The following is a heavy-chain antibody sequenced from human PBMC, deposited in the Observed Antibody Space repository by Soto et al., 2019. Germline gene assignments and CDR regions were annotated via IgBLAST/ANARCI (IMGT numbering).Heavy chain of an antibody. J-gene: IGHJ4*02. D-gene: IGHD3-22*01. Sequence: SEALSLTCTVSGGSISSGDYYWSWIRQPPGKGLEWIGYIYYSGSTYYNPSLKSRVTISVDTSKNQFSLKLSSVTAADTAVYYCARDPRYDSSGYSDYWGEGTPVNVSS. CDR1: GGSISSGDYY. CDR3: ARDPRYDSSGYSDY. CDR2: IYYSGST. V-gene: IGHV4-30-4*01.